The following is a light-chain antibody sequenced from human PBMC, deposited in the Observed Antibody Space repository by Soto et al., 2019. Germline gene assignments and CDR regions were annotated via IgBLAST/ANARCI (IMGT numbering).Light chain of an antibody. CDR2: AAS. CDR1: RGVSTY. Sequence: DIQLTQSPSFLSASVGDRVTITCRAVRGVSTYLAWYQQSPGKAPTLLIYAASKLQSGVQSRFRGSGSGPEFTLTICSLQPEDFATYFGQQLYSSPLSFGGGTKVEIK. J-gene: IGKJ4*01. V-gene: IGKV1-9*01. CDR3: QQLYSSPLS.